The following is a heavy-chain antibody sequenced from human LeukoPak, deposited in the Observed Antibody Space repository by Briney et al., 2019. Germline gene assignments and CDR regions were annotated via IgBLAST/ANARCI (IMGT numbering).Heavy chain of an antibody. CDR3: ARVGYFRSYYYYYMDV. CDR2: IYYSGST. D-gene: IGHD3-22*01. CDR1: GGSISTDASY. V-gene: IGHV4-39*01. J-gene: IGHJ6*03. Sequence: SETLSLTCTVSGGSISTDASYWAWIRQPPGKGLEWIGSIYYSGSTYYSSSLKSRVTLSVDTSKNQFSLKLSSVTAADTAVYYCARVGYFRSYYYYYMDVWGKGTTVTVSS.